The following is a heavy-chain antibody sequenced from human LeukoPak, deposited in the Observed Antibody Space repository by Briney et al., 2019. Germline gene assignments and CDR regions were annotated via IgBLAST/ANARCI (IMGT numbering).Heavy chain of an antibody. CDR2: IKQDGSEK. V-gene: IGHV3-7*01. CDR1: GFTFSSNW. Sequence: GGSLRLSCAASGFTFSSNWMSWVRQAPGKGLEWVANIKQDGSEKYYADSVKGRFTISRDNAKSSLYLQMNSLRAEDTAVYYCARARLWFGELAPLDYWGQGTLVTVSS. CDR3: ARARLWFGELAPLDY. J-gene: IGHJ4*02. D-gene: IGHD3-10*01.